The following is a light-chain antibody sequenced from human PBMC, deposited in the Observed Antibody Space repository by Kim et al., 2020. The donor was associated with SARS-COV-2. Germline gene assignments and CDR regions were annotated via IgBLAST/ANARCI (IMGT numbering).Light chain of an antibody. J-gene: IGKJ2*01. CDR2: YAS. Sequence: SVTPKEQVTLTCRASQSIGSSLHWYQQKPGQSPKLLIKYASQSFSGVPSRFSGSGSGTDFTLTISSLEAEDAATYYCHQSGGLPHTFGQGTKLEI. CDR3: HQSGGLPHT. V-gene: IGKV6-21*01. CDR1: QSIGSS.